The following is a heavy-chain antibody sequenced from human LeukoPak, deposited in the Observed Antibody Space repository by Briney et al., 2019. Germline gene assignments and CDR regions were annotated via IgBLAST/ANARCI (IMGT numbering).Heavy chain of an antibody. V-gene: IGHV4-38-2*02. CDR2: LYHSGST. J-gene: IGHJ6*03. D-gene: IGHD6-13*01. CDR1: GYSTSSLCP. CDR3: ARVSNSSWASYYYYMDV. Sequence: SQTLSLTRSVAGYSTSSLCPWGWIRPPPGKGLEWIGRLYHSGSTFYSPSLKRRVTMSVDTSKSQFSLKLSSVTAADTAVYYCARVSNSSWASYYYYMDVWGKGTTVTVSS.